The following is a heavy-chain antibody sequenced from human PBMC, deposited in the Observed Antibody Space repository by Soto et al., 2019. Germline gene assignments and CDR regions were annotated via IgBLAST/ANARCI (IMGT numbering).Heavy chain of an antibody. CDR3: ARGYDYGDSQSSHFDY. D-gene: IGHD4-17*01. V-gene: IGHV4-31*03. J-gene: IGHJ4*02. Sequence: SETLSLTCTVSGGSISSDSFYWNWIRQLPGEGLEWIGYIYHTGNTYYNPSLKSRVTMSVDTSKNQFSLKLSSVTAADTAVYYCARGYDYGDSQSSHFDYWGQGTLVTVSS. CDR2: IYHTGNT. CDR1: GGSISSDSFY.